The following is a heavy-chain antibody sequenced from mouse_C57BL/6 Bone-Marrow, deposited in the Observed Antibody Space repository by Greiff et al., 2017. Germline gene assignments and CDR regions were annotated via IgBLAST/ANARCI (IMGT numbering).Heavy chain of an antibody. V-gene: IGHV1-64*01. J-gene: IGHJ2*01. CDR2: IHPNSGST. Sequence: QVQLQQPGAELVKPGASVKLSCKASGYTFTSYWMHWVQQRPGQGLEWIGMIHPNSGSTNYNEKFKSKATLTVDKSSSTAYMQLSSLTSEDSAVYYCARGAYYYGSPYYFDYWGQGTTLTVSS. D-gene: IGHD1-1*01. CDR1: GYTFTSYW. CDR3: ARGAYYYGSPYYFDY.